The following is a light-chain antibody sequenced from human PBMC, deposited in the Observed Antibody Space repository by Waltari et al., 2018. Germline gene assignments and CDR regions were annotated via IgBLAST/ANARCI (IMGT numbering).Light chain of an antibody. CDR3: SAWDTSLSAVL. CDR2: ENI. J-gene: IGLJ2*01. Sequence: QSVLTQPPSTSGAPGQRTTIPCTGTRSNIGAGYYVSWYQQFPGTAPKLLIYENINRPSGFSDRFSGSKSGTSASLTITGLQSEDEADYYCSAWDTSLSAVLFGGGTRLTVL. CDR1: RSNIGAGYY. V-gene: IGLV1-40*01.